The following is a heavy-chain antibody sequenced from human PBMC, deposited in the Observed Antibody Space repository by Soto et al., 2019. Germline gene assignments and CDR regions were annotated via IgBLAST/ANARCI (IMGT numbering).Heavy chain of an antibody. CDR1: GYTFTRDC. Sequence: GESLKISCKASGYTFTRDCIGWVRQKPGQGLEWLGVIFPDDSDIRYNPSFRGQVTISADKSVNTVYLQWIGLKASDTAIYYCVRRIAWYYFDSWGQGTPVTVSS. J-gene: IGHJ4*02. V-gene: IGHV5-51*01. CDR2: IFPDDSDI. D-gene: IGHD6-13*01. CDR3: VRRIAWYYFDS.